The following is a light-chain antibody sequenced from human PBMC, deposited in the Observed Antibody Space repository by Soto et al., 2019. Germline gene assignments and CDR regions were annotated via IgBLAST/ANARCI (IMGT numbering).Light chain of an antibody. CDR1: SSNIGSNS. CDR2: RNN. Sequence: QSVLTQPPSASGTPGQRVTISCSGSSSNIGSNSVYWYQQLPGTAPKLLIYRNNQRPSGVPDRVSGSKSGTSASLAISGLRSEDKADYYCAAWDDSLSGRVFCGGTKLTVL. V-gene: IGLV1-47*01. J-gene: IGLJ3*02. CDR3: AAWDDSLSGRV.